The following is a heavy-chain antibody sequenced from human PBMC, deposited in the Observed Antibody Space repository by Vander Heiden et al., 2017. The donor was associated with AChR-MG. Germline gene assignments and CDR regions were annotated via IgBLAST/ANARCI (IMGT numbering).Heavy chain of an antibody. CDR1: GFTFSSYA. Sequence: VQLVESGGGVVQPGRSLRLSCAASGFTFSSYAMHWVRQAPGKGLEWLAVISYDGSNKFYADSVKGRFTISRDNSKNTLYLQMNSLRTDDTAVFYCARDLGSSAYLDYWGQGTLVTVSS. J-gene: IGHJ4*02. CDR3: ARDLGSSAYLDY. CDR2: ISYDGSNK. D-gene: IGHD2-2*01. V-gene: IGHV3-30-3*01.